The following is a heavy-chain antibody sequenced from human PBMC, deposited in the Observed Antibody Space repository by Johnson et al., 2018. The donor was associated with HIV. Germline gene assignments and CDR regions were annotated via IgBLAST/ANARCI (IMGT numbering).Heavy chain of an antibody. Sequence: QVQLVESGGGVVQPGRALRLSCAASGFTFSSSAMHWVRQAPGKGLEWVAVISYDGDNIYYADSVKGRFTISRDNAKNSLYLQMNSLRAEDTAVYYCARDVYAGAHENWGQGTRVTVSS. CDR3: ARDVYAGAHEN. CDR2: ISYDGDNI. V-gene: IGHV3-30-3*01. D-gene: IGHD5/OR15-5a*01. J-gene: IGHJ3*01. CDR1: GFTFSSSA.